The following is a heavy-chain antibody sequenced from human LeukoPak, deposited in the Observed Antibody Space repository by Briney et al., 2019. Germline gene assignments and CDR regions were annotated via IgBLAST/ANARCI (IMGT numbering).Heavy chain of an antibody. CDR3: ASRITSPGGWFDP. D-gene: IGHD2-8*02. Sequence: PSETLSLTCTVSGGSISSYYWSWTRQPPGKGLEWIGYIYYSGSTNYNPSLKSRVTISVDTSKNQFSLKLSSVTAADTAVYYCASRITSPGGWFDPWGQGTLVTVSS. J-gene: IGHJ5*02. V-gene: IGHV4-59*12. CDR1: GGSISSYY. CDR2: IYYSGST.